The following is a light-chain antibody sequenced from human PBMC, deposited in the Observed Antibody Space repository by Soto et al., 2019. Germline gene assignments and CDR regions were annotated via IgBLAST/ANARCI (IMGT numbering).Light chain of an antibody. Sequence: EIVLTQSPGTLSLSPGERATLSCRASQSVGSRYLAWYQQKPGQAPRLLIYGTSSRATGIPDRFSGSGSGXDXXXXXXXXXXXXXXXYYCQQYGYSPLYTFGQGTKLEIK. CDR2: GTS. CDR1: QSVGSRY. J-gene: IGKJ2*01. V-gene: IGKV3-20*01. CDR3: QQYGYSPLYT.